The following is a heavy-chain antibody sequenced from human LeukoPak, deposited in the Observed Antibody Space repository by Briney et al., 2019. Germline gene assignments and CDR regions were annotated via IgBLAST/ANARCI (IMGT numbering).Heavy chain of an antibody. CDR3: ARAEDLRITIFGVDFFDY. V-gene: IGHV4-39*07. CDR2: IYYSGST. Sequence: WIRQPPGKGLEWIGSIYYSGSTYYNPSLKSRVTISVDTSKNQFSLKLSSVTAADTAVYYCARAEDLRITIFGVDFFDYWGQGTLVTVSS. J-gene: IGHJ4*02. D-gene: IGHD3-3*01.